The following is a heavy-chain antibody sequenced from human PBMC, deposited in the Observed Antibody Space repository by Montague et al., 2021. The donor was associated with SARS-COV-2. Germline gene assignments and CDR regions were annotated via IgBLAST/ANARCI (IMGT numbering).Heavy chain of an antibody. CDR2: TYYRTKWHN. CDR3: ARGSQVGSWPPTDSGMDV. CDR1: GDSVSSNSAA. J-gene: IGHJ6*02. V-gene: IGHV6-1*01. D-gene: IGHD6-13*01. Sequence: CAISGDSVSSNSAAWKWIRQSPSRGLEWLGRTYYRTKWHNDYAESVKSRITTNPDTSKNQISLQLNSVTPEDTAVYYCARGSQVGSWPPTDSGMDVWGQGTKVTVS.